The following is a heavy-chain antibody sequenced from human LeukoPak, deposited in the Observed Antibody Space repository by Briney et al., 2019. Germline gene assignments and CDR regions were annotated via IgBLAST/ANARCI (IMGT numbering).Heavy chain of an antibody. D-gene: IGHD3-10*02. CDR2: ISSSGSTI. J-gene: IGHJ6*04. V-gene: IGHV3-48*04. Sequence: GGSLRLSCEASGFTFSSYGMHWVRQAPGKGLEWVSYISSSGSTIYYADSVKGRFTISRDNAKNSLYLQMNSLRAEDTAVYYCAELGITMIGGVWGKGTTVTISS. CDR1: GFTFSSYG. CDR3: AELGITMIGGV.